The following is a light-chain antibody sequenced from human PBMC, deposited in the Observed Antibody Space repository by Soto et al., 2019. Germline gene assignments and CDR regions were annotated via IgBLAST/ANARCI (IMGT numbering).Light chain of an antibody. V-gene: IGKV3-20*01. CDR2: GAS. J-gene: IGKJ1*01. CDR3: QQYAGSPRT. CDR1: QSVDNSY. Sequence: DIVWRQSPGTLSLSSGERATLSCKTSQSVDNSYLAWYQHKHGQPPRLLIYGASGRATGIPDRFTGSGSGTDFTLTINRVEPEDFAVYFCQQYAGSPRTFAQGTKVAIK.